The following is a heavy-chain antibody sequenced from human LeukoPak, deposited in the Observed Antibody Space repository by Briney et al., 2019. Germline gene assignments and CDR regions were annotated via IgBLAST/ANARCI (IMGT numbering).Heavy chain of an antibody. CDR1: GFTFSSYA. V-gene: IGHV3-23*01. Sequence: GGSLRLSCAASGFTFSSYAMSWVRQAPGKGLEWVSAISGSGGSTYYADSVKGRFTISRDNSKNTLYLQMNSLRAEDTAVYYCAKEGHSRITMIVVVITTYFDYWGQGTLVTVSS. CDR3: AKEGHSRITMIVVVITTYFDY. D-gene: IGHD3-22*01. J-gene: IGHJ4*02. CDR2: ISGSGGST.